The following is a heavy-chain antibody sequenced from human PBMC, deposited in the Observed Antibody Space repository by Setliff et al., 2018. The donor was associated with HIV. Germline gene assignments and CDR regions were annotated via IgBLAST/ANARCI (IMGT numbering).Heavy chain of an antibody. Sequence: ASVKVSCKASGYTFTNFAMYWVRQAPGQRPEWMGWIDTINGNTKYSQKFQGRVSITRDTSASTIYMELNSLRSEDTALYYCARDYYDSGGYYYAFDHWGQGTPVTVSS. CDR2: IDTINGNT. V-gene: IGHV1-3*04. J-gene: IGHJ4*02. CDR3: ARDYYDSGGYYYAFDH. CDR1: GYTFTNFA. D-gene: IGHD3-22*01.